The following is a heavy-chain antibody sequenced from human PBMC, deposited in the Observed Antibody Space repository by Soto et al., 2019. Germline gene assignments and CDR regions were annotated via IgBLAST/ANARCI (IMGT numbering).Heavy chain of an antibody. CDR1: GFTFCSYG. CDR3: AKNDDSFDY. V-gene: IGHV3-30*18. J-gene: IGHJ4*02. CDR2: TAYDESEK. Sequence: GCSLRLSCVASGFTFCSYGMHRVRQAAGKGLEWVAVTAYDESEKYYADSVKGRFTISRDNSRNTLFLQMNSLRAEDTAVYYCAKNDDSFDYWGQGTLVTVSS.